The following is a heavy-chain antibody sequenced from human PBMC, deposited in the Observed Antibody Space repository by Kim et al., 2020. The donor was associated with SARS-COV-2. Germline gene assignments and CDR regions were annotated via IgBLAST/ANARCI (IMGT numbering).Heavy chain of an antibody. CDR1: GFTVSSYW. CDR2: ISDDGTST. V-gene: IGHV3-74*01. J-gene: IGHJ5*02. Sequence: GGSLRLSCAASGFTVSSYWMHWVRHAPGKGLIRVSRISDDGTSTFYADSVKGRFTISRDSATNTLFLQMNSLRVEDTGVYFCARGKGPYGWFDPWGQGTLVTVSS. CDR3: ARGKGPYGWFDP. D-gene: IGHD4-17*01.